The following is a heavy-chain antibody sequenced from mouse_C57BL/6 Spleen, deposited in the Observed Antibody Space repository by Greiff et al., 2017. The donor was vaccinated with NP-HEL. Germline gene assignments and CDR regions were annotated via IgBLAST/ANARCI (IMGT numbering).Heavy chain of an antibody. D-gene: IGHD2-5*01. J-gene: IGHJ1*03. V-gene: IGHV3-6*01. Sequence: VQLKESGPGLVKPSQSLSLTCSVTGYSITSGYYWNWIRQFPGNKLEWMGYISYDGSNNYNPSLKNRISITRDTSKHQFFLKLNSVTTEDTATYYCARRDYYYSHYEGYFDVWGTGTTVTVSS. CDR2: ISYDGSN. CDR3: ARRDYYYSHYEGYFDV. CDR1: GYSITSGYY.